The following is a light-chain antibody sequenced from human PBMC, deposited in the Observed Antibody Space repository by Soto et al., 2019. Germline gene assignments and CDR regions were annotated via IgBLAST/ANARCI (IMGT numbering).Light chain of an antibody. Sequence: SYVPTQPPSVSVAPGLTARINCGGHNLGRSSVQWFQQKPGQAPVLVVYDDSDRPSGIPERFSGSNSGDTATLTVNRVEAGDEADYFCLVWDHNADFVVFGGGTKLTVL. J-gene: IGLJ2*01. V-gene: IGLV3-21*02. CDR3: LVWDHNADFVV. CDR1: NLGRSS. CDR2: DDS.